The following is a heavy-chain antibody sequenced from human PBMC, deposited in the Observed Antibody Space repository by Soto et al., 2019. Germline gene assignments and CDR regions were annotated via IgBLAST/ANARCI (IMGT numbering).Heavy chain of an antibody. J-gene: IGHJ6*02. CDR2: INSDGSST. V-gene: IGHV3-74*01. CDR3: VRAIGHYGMDV. CDR1: GFIFSNRW. D-gene: IGHD3-22*01. Sequence: PGGSLRLSCVASGFIFSNRWMNWVRQAPGMGLVWVSHINSDGSSTTYADSVKGRFAISRDNAKSTLYLQMNSLRAEDTAVYYCVRAIGHYGMDVWGRGTTVTVSS.